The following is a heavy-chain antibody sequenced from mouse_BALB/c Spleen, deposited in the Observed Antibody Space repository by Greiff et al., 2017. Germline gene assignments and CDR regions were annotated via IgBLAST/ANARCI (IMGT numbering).Heavy chain of an antibody. J-gene: IGHJ3*01. V-gene: IGHV2-6-2*01. D-gene: IGHD2-4*01. CDR2: IWSDGST. CDR1: GFSLTSYG. CDR3: ARQRNDYDGAWFAY. Sequence: VKLQESGPDLVAPSQSLSITCTVSGFSLTSYGVHWVRQPPGKGLEWLVVIWSDGSTTYNSALKSRLSISKDNSKSQVFLKMNSLQTDDTAMYYCARQRNDYDGAWFAYWGQGTLVTVSA.